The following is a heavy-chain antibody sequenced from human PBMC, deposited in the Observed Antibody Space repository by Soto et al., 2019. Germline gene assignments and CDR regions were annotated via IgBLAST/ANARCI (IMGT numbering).Heavy chain of an antibody. CDR3: AHRVLRTVFGLVTTTAIYFDF. V-gene: IGHV2-5*02. Sequence: QITLKESGPTVVKPTETLTLTCTFSGFSLTTSGVGVGWVRQSPGKAPEWLALIYWDDDKRYSTSLNSRLIITKDPSKNQVVLTMANVAPADTATYYCAHRVLRTVFGLVTTTAIYFDFWGPGTPVVVSS. CDR2: IYWDDDK. D-gene: IGHD3-3*01. CDR1: GFSLTTSGVG. J-gene: IGHJ4*02.